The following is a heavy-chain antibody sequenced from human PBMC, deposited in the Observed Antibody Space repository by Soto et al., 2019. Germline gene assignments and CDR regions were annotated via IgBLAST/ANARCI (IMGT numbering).Heavy chain of an antibody. CDR2: INYSGKT. CDR3: ARKPMVRGVIQIDY. Sequence: SETLSLTCSVSGGSISSSSYYWAWIRQAPGKGLEWIGSINYSGKTYYNPSLTSRVTISVDTSKKWFSLQLSSMTAADTVLYYCARKPMVRGVIQIDYWGQGTLVTVSS. V-gene: IGHV4-39*07. CDR1: GGSISSSSYY. D-gene: IGHD3-10*01. J-gene: IGHJ4*02.